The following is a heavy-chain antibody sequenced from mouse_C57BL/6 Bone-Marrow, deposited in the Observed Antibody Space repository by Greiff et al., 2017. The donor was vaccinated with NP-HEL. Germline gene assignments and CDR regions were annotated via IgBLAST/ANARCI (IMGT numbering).Heavy chain of an antibody. CDR2: INPSNGGT. V-gene: IGHV1-53*01. CDR3: ARSMVFTTVVEDYAMDY. CDR1: GYTFTSYW. D-gene: IGHD1-1*01. Sequence: QVQLQQPGTELVKPGASVKLSCKASGYTFTSYWMHWVKQRPGQGLEWIGNINPSNGGTNYNEKFKSKATLTVDKSSSTAYMQLSSLTSEDSAVYYCARSMVFTTVVEDYAMDYWGQGTSVTGSS. J-gene: IGHJ4*01.